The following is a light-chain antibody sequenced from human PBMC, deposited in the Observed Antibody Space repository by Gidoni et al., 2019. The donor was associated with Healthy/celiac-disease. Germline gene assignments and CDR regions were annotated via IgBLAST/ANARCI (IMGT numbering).Light chain of an antibody. V-gene: IGKV3-11*01. CDR2: DAS. CDR3: QQRSNWPPLT. Sequence: EIVLTQSPATLSLSPGERATLSCRASQSVSSYLAWYQQKPGQAPRLLIYDASNRATGIPARFSCSVSGTDFTLTISSLEPEDFAVYYCQQRSNWPPLTFGGGTKVEIK. CDR1: QSVSSY. J-gene: IGKJ4*01.